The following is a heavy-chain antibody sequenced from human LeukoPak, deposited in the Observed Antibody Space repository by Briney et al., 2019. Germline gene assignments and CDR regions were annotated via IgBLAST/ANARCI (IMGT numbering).Heavy chain of an antibody. J-gene: IGHJ6*02. Sequence: GGSLRLSCAASGFTIGPYAMYWVRQGPGRGLEWVSVIKADGSGTFYADSVRGRFTTSRDNSKNSLYLQMNSLTSEDAALYYCATWAFYHNLDVWGQGTTVIVSS. CDR1: GFTIGPYA. D-gene: IGHD2/OR15-2a*01. CDR2: IKADGSGT. CDR3: ATWAFYHNLDV. V-gene: IGHV3-43*02.